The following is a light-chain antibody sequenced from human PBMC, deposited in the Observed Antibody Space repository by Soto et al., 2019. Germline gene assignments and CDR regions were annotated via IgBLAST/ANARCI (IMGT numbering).Light chain of an antibody. CDR1: QSLSNN. Sequence: LVMTQSPATLSVSPGERATLSCRASQSLSNNLAWYQQKPGQAPRLLLYGASTRATGIPARFSGSGSGTEFTLTISSLQSEDFAVYYCQQYSNWPKTFGRGTKVDIK. CDR3: QQYSNWPKT. J-gene: IGKJ1*01. V-gene: IGKV3-15*01. CDR2: GAS.